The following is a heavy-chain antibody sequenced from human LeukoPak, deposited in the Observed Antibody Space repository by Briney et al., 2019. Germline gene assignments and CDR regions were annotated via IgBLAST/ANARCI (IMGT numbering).Heavy chain of an antibody. J-gene: IGHJ4*02. V-gene: IGHV4-61*02. CDR3: AREGIVVVTAIS. D-gene: IGHD2-21*02. CDR2: IYTSGST. Sequence: SETLSLTCTVSGGSISSGSYYWSWIRQPAGKGLEWIGRIYTSGSTNYDPSLKSRVTISVDTSKNQFSLKLSSVTAADTAVYYCAREGIVVVTAISWGQGTLVTVSS. CDR1: GGSISSGSYY.